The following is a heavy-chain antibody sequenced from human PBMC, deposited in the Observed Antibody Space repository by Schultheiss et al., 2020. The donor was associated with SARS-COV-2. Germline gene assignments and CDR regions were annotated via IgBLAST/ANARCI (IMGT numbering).Heavy chain of an antibody. Sequence: GGSLRLSCAASGFTFSSYSMNWVRQAPGKGLEWVSSISSSSTIYYADSVKGRFTISRDNSKNTLYLQMSSLRAEDTAVYYCAREWVGATDYWGQGTLVTVSS. CDR1: GFTFSSYS. CDR2: ISSSSTI. D-gene: IGHD1-26*01. J-gene: IGHJ4*02. V-gene: IGHV3-48*01. CDR3: AREWVGATDY.